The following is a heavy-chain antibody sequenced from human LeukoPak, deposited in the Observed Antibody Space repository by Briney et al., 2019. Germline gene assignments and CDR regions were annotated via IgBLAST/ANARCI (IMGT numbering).Heavy chain of an antibody. J-gene: IGHJ4*02. CDR3: ASDAVAGVQFDY. CDR2: IYHSGST. CDR1: GYSISSGYY. D-gene: IGHD6-19*01. V-gene: IGHV4-38-2*02. Sequence: PSETLSLTCTVSGYSISSGYYWGWIRQPPGKGLEWIGSIYHSGSTYYNPSLKSRVTISVDTSKNQFSLKLSSVTAADTAVYYCASDAVAGVQFDYWGQGTLVTVSS.